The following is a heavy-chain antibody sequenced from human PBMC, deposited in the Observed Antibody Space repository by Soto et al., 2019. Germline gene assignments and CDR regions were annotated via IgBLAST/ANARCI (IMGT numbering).Heavy chain of an antibody. J-gene: IGHJ4*02. CDR1: GFTFRSYA. V-gene: IGHV3-30-3*01. D-gene: IGHD6-19*01. CDR2: ISYDGSDK. Sequence: LRLSCPASGFTFRSYAMHWVRQAPGKRLEWVAIISYDGSDKYYADSVKGRFTISRDNSKNTLYLQMNSLRAEDTAVYYCARTAVAGSPLRLYYSDYWGQGTLVTVSS. CDR3: ARTAVAGSPLRLYYSDY.